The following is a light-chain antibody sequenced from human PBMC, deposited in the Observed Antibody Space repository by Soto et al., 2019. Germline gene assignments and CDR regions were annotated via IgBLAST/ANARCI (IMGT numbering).Light chain of an antibody. V-gene: IGKV1-5*03. CDR3: QHYNSYSEA. CDR1: QTISSW. Sequence: DIQITQSPSTLSGSVGDRVTITCRASQTISSWLAWYQQKPGKAPKLLIYKASTLKSGVPSRFSGSGSGTECTLTISSLQPDDVATYYCQHYNSYSEAFGQGTKVDI. CDR2: KAS. J-gene: IGKJ1*01.